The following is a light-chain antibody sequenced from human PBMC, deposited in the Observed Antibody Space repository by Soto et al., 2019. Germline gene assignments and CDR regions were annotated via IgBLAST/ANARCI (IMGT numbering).Light chain of an antibody. CDR2: KSS. CDR1: QSVSIW. J-gene: IGKJ1*01. V-gene: IGKV1-5*03. Sequence: DIQMRQSPSTLSASEGARVPISCRASQSVSIWLAWYQQKPGRAPKLLIYKSSILESGIPSRFSGSGSGTEFTLTISSLQPDDFATYYCQQFSTSPWTFGQGTKVDIK. CDR3: QQFSTSPWT.